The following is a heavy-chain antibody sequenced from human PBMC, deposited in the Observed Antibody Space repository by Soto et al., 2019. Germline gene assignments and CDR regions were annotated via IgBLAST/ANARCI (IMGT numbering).Heavy chain of an antibody. V-gene: IGHV4-34*01. CDR1: SDSISNYY. J-gene: IGHJ4*02. Sequence: SETLSLTCTVSSDSISNYYCSWFRQPPGKGLEWIGLINHSGSTNYNPSLKSRVTISVDTSKNQFSLKLSSVTAADTAVYYCARDPTRYDSSGRPYWGQGTLVTVSS. CDR2: INHSGST. D-gene: IGHD3-22*01. CDR3: ARDPTRYDSSGRPY.